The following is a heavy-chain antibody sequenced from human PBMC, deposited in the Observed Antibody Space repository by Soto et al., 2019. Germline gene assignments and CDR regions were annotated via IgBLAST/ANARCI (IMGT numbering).Heavy chain of an antibody. J-gene: IGHJ5*02. CDR2: IVVGSGDT. CDR3: APDLAPTDPYNWFDP. D-gene: IGHD1-1*01. Sequence: LVKVSCKASGFTFSRSGIHWVRQARGQLLECRVWIVVGSGDTNDXXKFQERVXXTRDVSRNTAXAELTXLTSEDTAVYYCAPDLAPTDPYNWFDPXX. CDR1: GFTFSRSG. V-gene: IGHV1-58*02.